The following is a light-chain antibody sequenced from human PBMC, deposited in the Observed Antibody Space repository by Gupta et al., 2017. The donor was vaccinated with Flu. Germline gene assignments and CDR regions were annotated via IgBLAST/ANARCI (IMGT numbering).Light chain of an antibody. V-gene: IGKV4-1*01. CDR3: QQYQNNPRT. CDR1: QSVLYTFNNKNS. Sequence: VMTPSPDSLAVSLGERATINCKSSQSVLYTFNNKNSLAWYQQKPGQPPQLLIYWASTRESGVPDRFSGSGSGTDFTLTISSLQAEDVAVYYCQQYQNNPRTFGQGTKVEIK. CDR2: WAS. J-gene: IGKJ1*01.